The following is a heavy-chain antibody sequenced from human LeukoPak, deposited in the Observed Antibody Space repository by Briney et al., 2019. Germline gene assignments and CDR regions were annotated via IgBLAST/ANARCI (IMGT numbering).Heavy chain of an antibody. CDR3: AAVYLNYDILTGYYSAEYFQH. Sequence: ASVKVSCKASGYTFTGYYMHWVRQAPGHGLEWMGWINPNSGGTNYAQKFQGRVTMTRDTSISTAYMELSRLRSDDTAVYYCAAVYLNYDILTGYYSAEYFQHWGQGTLVTVSS. D-gene: IGHD3-9*01. CDR2: INPNSGGT. V-gene: IGHV1-2*02. J-gene: IGHJ1*01. CDR1: GYTFTGYY.